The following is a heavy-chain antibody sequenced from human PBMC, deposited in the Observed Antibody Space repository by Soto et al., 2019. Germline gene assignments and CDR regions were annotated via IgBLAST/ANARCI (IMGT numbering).Heavy chain of an antibody. CDR1: GGTFSSYA. D-gene: IGHD2-2*01. Sequence: SVKVSCKASGGTFSSYAISWVRQAPGQGLEWMGGIIPIFGTANYAQKFQGRVTITADESTSTAYMELSSLRSEDTAVYYCAGSPDCSSTSCYTDSYYFDYWGQGTLVTVSS. CDR2: IIPIFGTA. CDR3: AGSPDCSSTSCYTDSYYFDY. J-gene: IGHJ4*02. V-gene: IGHV1-69*13.